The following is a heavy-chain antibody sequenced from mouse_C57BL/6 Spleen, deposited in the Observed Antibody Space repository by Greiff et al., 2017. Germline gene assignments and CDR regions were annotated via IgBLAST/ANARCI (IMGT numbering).Heavy chain of an antibody. J-gene: IGHJ2*01. V-gene: IGHV5-6*02. CDR3: ARRRDITTVVGFDY. CDR2: ISSGGSYT. D-gene: IGHD1-1*01. CDR1: GFTFSSYG. Sequence: DVKLVESGGDLVKPGGSLKLSCAASGFTFSSYGMSWVRQTPDKRLEWVATISSGGSYTYYPDSVKGRFTISRDNAKNTLYLQMSSLKSEDTAMYYCARRRDITTVVGFDYWGQGTTLTVSS.